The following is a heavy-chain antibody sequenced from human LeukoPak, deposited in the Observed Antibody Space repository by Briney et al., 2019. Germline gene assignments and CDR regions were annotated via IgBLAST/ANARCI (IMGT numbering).Heavy chain of an antibody. D-gene: IGHD1-26*01. CDR2: IYWNDDK. CDR3: AHDRMGIGFDP. CDR1: GFSLTTTGVDSTGGG. V-gene: IGHV2-5*01. Sequence: SGPTLVNPTQTLTLTCTFSGFSLTTTGVDSTGGGVTWVRQPPGKALEWLALIYWNDDKHYNPSLKTRLTITKDTSKNQVILTMTNMDPVDTATYYCAHDRMGIGFDPWGQGTLVTVSS. J-gene: IGHJ5*02.